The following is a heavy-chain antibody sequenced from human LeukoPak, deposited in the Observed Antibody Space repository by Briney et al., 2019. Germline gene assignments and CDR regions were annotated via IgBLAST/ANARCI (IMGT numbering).Heavy chain of an antibody. V-gene: IGHV3-7*01. J-gene: IGHJ4*01. CDR2: IKADGSGK. D-gene: IGHD5-24*01. CDR1: GFTFSSSW. Sequence: GSLRLSCVASGFTFSSSWMTWVRQAPGMGLERVANIKADGSGKYYVDSVRGRFSISRDNAKNSLYLELNSLRAEDTGVYFCARDRGWQQFDYWSRGTLVTVSS. CDR3: ARDRGWQQFDY.